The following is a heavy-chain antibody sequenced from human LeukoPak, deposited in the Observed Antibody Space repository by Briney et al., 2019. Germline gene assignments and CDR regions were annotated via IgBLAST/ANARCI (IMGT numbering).Heavy chain of an antibody. D-gene: IGHD5-12*01. V-gene: IGHV3-23*01. Sequence: GGSLRLSCTASGFSFNNNAMSWVRQAPGKGLEWASIIIASSGSTFYADSVKGRFTISRDNSKNTLYLQMNSLSVEDTAVYYCAKGGYDYVEVAYFDFWGQGALVTVSS. CDR2: IIASSGST. CDR1: GFSFNNNA. CDR3: AKGGYDYVEVAYFDF. J-gene: IGHJ4*02.